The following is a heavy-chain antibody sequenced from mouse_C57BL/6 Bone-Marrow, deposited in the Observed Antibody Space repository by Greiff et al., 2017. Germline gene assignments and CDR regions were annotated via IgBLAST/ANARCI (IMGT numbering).Heavy chain of an antibody. D-gene: IGHD2-3*01. CDR3: AREDGYSPYAMDY. CDR2: ISNLAYSI. V-gene: IGHV5-15*01. CDR1: GFTFSDYG. Sequence: EVHLVESGGGLVQPGGSLKLSCAASGFTFSDYGMAWVRQAPRKGPEWVAFISNLAYSIYYADTVTGRFTISRENAKNTLYLEMSSLRAEDTAMYYCAREDGYSPYAMDYWGQGTSVTVSS. J-gene: IGHJ4*01.